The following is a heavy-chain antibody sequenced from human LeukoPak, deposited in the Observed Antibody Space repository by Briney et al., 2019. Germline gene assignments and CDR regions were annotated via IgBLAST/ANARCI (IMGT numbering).Heavy chain of an antibody. CDR2: INHSGST. Sequence: PSETLSLTCAFYGGSFSGYYWSWIRQPPGKGLEWIGEINHSGSTNYNPSLKSRVTISVDTSKNQFSLKLSSVTAADTAVYYCARGTLRYFDWLSSRNWFDPWGQGTLVTVSS. D-gene: IGHD3-9*01. J-gene: IGHJ5*02. CDR1: GGSFSGYY. CDR3: ARGTLRYFDWLSSRNWFDP. V-gene: IGHV4-34*01.